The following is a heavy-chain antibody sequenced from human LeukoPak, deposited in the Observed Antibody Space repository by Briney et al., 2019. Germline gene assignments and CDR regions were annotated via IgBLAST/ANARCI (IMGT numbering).Heavy chain of an antibody. D-gene: IGHD2-15*01. Sequence: SETLSLTCAVYGGSFSGYYWSWVRQPPGKGLEWIGEINHSGSTNYNPSLKSRVTISVDTSKNQFSLKLSSVTAADTAVYYCARELRARGGNAFDICGQGTMVTVSS. CDR2: INHSGST. J-gene: IGHJ3*02. CDR1: GGSFSGYY. V-gene: IGHV4-34*01. CDR3: ARELRARGGNAFDI.